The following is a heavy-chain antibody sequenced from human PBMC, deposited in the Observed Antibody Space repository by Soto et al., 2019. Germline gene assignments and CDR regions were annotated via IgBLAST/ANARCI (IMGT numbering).Heavy chain of an antibody. D-gene: IGHD4-4*01. Sequence: GGSLRLSCAASGFTFSSYAMSWVRQAPGKGLEWVSAISGSGGGTYYADSVKGRFTISRDNSKNTLYLQMNSLRAEDTAVYYCAKSTTVTTGNAPPNFDYWGQGTLVTVSS. CDR3: AKSTTVTTGNAPPNFDY. J-gene: IGHJ4*02. CDR2: ISGSGGGT. CDR1: GFTFSSYA. V-gene: IGHV3-23*01.